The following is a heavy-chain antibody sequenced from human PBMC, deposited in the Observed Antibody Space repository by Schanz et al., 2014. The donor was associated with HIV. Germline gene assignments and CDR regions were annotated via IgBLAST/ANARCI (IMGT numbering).Heavy chain of an antibody. J-gene: IGHJ2*01. CDR1: GYTFSSYD. Sequence: QVQLVQSGAEVKKPGASVKVSCKASGYTFSSYDINWVRQATGQGLEWMGWMNPNSGVTEDAQKFQGSVTLTTDTSINTAYMEMTRLTSHDTAVYYCARLGPIVVVPGPLAWYFDLWGRGTLVTVSS. V-gene: IGHV1-8*01. CDR3: ARLGPIVVVPGPLAWYFDL. D-gene: IGHD2-2*01. CDR2: MNPNSGVT.